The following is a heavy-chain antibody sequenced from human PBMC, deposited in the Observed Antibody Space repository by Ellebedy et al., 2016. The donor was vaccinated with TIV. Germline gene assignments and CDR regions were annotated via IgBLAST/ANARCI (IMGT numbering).Heavy chain of an antibody. D-gene: IGHD3-10*01. J-gene: IGHJ4*02. CDR3: ARGSVQNMVRGVTSLDY. CDR2: IIPILGEP. V-gene: IGHV1-69*04. CDR1: GGTFSSYG. Sequence: AASVEVSCKASGGTFSSYGISWVRQAPGQGLEWMGRIIPILGEPTYAQNFQGRVTITADKSANTAYVELSSLRSDDTAVDYCARGSVQNMVRGVTSLDYWGQGTLVTVSS.